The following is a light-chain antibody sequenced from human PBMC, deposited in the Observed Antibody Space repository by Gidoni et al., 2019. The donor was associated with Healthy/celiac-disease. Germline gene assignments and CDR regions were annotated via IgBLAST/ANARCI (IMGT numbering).Light chain of an antibody. CDR3: QQYGSSPLT. CDR1: QSVGSSY. V-gene: IGKV3-20*01. J-gene: IGKJ4*01. CDR2: GAS. Sequence: EIMWTQSPGTLALSPGERATLSCRASQSVGSSYLAWYQQKPGPAPRLLIYGASSRATGIPDRFSGSGSGTDFTLTISRLEPEDFAVYYCQQYGSSPLTFGGGTKVEIK.